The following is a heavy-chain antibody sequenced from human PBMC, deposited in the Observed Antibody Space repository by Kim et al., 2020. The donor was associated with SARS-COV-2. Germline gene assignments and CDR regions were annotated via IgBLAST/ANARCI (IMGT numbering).Heavy chain of an antibody. J-gene: IGHJ4*02. CDR3: AKGQEGFRELYSDY. D-gene: IGHD3-10*01. V-gene: IGHV3-23*01. Sequence: ADSVKGRFTISRDNSKNTLYLQMNSLRAEDTAVYYCAKGQEGFRELYSDYWGQGTLVTVSS.